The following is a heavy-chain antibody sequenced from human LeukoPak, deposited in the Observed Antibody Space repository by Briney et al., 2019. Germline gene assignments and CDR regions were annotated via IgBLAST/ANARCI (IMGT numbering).Heavy chain of an antibody. CDR2: IFPGESDT. V-gene: IGHV5-51*01. J-gene: IGHJ4*02. D-gene: IGHD5-24*01. CDR3: ARLVQMPQGYFDH. Sequence: GESLKISCEVSGDSFSSYWIAWVRQKPGKGLEWMGIIFPGESDTRYSPSFQGQVTISDDKSINAAYLQWSSLKASDAAMYYCARLVQMPQGYFDHWGQGTLVTVSS. CDR1: GDSFSSYW.